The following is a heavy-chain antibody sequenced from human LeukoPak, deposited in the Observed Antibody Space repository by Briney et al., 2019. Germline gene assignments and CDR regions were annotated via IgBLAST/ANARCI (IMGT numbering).Heavy chain of an antibody. D-gene: IGHD6-19*01. CDR2: VSAYNGHT. V-gene: IGHV1-18*01. J-gene: IGHJ4*02. CDR3: ARELEIAVAGTLGY. Sequence: ASVKVSCKASGYTFTGYGLSWVRQAPGQGLEWVGWVSAYNGHTNYAQKLQGRVTMTTDSSTSTAYMELRGLISDDTAVYYCARELEIAVAGTLGYWGQGTLVTVSS. CDR1: GYTFTGYG.